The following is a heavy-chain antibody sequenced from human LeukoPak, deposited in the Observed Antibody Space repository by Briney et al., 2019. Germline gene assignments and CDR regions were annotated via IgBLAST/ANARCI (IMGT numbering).Heavy chain of an antibody. CDR2: INPSGGST. Sequence: ASVKVSCKASGYTFTNYYIHWVRQAPGQGLEWMGIINPSGGSTTYAQKFQGRVTMTRDMSTSTVYMELSSLRSEDTAVFYCARTSWVKNAFDIWGQGTMVTVSS. CDR3: ARTSWVKNAFDI. V-gene: IGHV1-46*01. CDR1: GYTFTNYY. J-gene: IGHJ3*02. D-gene: IGHD1-26*01.